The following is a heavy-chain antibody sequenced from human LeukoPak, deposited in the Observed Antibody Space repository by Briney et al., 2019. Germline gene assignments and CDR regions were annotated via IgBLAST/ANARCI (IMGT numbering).Heavy chain of an antibody. V-gene: IGHV3-74*01. CDR1: GFTFTNHW. CDR2: IRPDGRET. J-gene: IGHJ4*02. D-gene: IGHD3-10*01. CDR3: GRDAVLGSGSVDY. Sequence: QPGGSLSLSCAVSGFTFTNHWMHWVRQAPGKGVVWVSRIRPDGRETNHADSVKGRFTISRDNAKNTLYLQRNSLGAEDTAVYYCGRDAVLGSGSVDYWGQGVLVTVSS.